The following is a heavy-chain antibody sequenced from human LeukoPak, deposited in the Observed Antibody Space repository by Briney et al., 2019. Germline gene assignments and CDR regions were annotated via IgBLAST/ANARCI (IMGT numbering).Heavy chain of an antibody. D-gene: IGHD2-15*01. CDR2: ISGSGGST. Sequence: PGGSLKLSCAASGFTFSSYAMSWVRQAAGKGLEWVSGISGSGGSTYYADSVKGRFTISRDNSKNTLYLQMNSLRAEDTAVYYCARDIRRYCSGGSCSSRYYYGMDVWGQGTTVTVSS. J-gene: IGHJ6*02. CDR3: ARDIRRYCSGGSCSSRYYYGMDV. CDR1: GFTFSSYA. V-gene: IGHV3-23*01.